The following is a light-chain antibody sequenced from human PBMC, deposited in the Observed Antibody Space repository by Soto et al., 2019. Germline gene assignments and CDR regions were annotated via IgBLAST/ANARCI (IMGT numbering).Light chain of an antibody. V-gene: IGLV2-14*01. Sequence: QSALTQPASMSGSPGQSITISCRGTSSDIGDYDYVSWYQHHPGKAPKLIIYEVTDRPSGVSNRFSGSKSGNTASLTISGLQAEDEADYYCSSYTNKNYVIFGGGTKLTVL. CDR2: EVT. J-gene: IGLJ2*01. CDR3: SSYTNKNYVI. CDR1: SSDIGDYDY.